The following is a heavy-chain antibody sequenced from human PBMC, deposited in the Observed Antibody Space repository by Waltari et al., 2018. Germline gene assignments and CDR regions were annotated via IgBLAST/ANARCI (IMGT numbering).Heavy chain of an antibody. D-gene: IGHD2-2*01. Sequence: QVQLVQSGSELKKPGASVKVSCKASGYTFTSYAIDWVRQAPGQGLELMGWSLTSSGNPTYAQGFTGRFVFSLDTSVSTAYLQINNLQADDTAIYYCTREVVPAATIVVNWFDPWGQGTLVTVSS. CDR3: TREVVPAATIVVNWFDP. J-gene: IGHJ5*02. CDR1: GYTFTSYA. V-gene: IGHV7-4-1*02. CDR2: SLTSSGNP.